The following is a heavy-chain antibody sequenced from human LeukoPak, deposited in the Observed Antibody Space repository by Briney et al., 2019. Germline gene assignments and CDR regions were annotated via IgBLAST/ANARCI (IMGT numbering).Heavy chain of an antibody. D-gene: IGHD3-22*01. J-gene: IGHJ3*02. CDR3: ARDKGYYDSSGYNPTGDAFDI. CDR1: GGSISSGDYY. V-gene: IGHV4-30-4*08. Sequence: SETLSLTCTVSGGSISSGDYYWSWIRPPPGKGREWVGYIYYSGSTYYNPSLKSRVTISVDTSKNQFSLKLSSVTAADTAVYYCARDKGYYDSSGYNPTGDAFDIWGQGTMVTVSS. CDR2: IYYSGST.